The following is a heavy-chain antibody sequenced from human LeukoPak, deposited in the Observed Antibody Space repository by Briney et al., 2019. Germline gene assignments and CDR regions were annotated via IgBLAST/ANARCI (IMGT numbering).Heavy chain of an antibody. Sequence: PSETLSLTCTVSGGSISSRDYYWGWIRQPPGKGLVWIGSIHYTGSTYYNPSLKSRVTISVDTSKNQFSLKLSSVTAAATAVYYCARRGYCSGGTRYSRHWFDPWGQGTLVTVSS. CDR2: IHYTGST. D-gene: IGHD2-15*01. J-gene: IGHJ5*02. V-gene: IGHV4-39*01. CDR3: ARRGYCSGGTRYSRHWFDP. CDR1: GGSISSRDYY.